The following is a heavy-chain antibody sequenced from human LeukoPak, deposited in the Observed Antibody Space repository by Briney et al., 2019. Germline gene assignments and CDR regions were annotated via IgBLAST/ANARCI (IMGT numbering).Heavy chain of an antibody. D-gene: IGHD2-21*02. CDR3: AKDLERHIVVVTASAVDY. J-gene: IGHJ4*02. V-gene: IGHV3-30*18. CDR2: ISYDGSNK. CDR1: GFTFSSYG. Sequence: GGSLRLSCAASGFTFSSYGMHWVRQAPGKGLEWVAAISYDGSNKYYADSVKGRFTISRDNSKNTLYLQMNSLRAEDTAVYYCAKDLERHIVVVTASAVDYWGQGTLVTVSS.